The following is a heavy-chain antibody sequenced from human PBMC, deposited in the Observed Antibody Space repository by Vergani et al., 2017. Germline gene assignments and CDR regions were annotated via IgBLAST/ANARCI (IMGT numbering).Heavy chain of an antibody. Sequence: QVQLVQSGAEVKKPGSSVKVSCKASGGTFSSYTISWVRQAPGQGLEWMGRIIPILGIANYAQKFQGRVTITADKSTSTAYMELSSLRSEDTAVYYCARDRKAVGPGRKKRISFPPSVAXIVVVPAAIPYSSSWYPAGGMDVWGQGTTVTVSS. V-gene: IGHV1-69*08. CDR3: ARDRKAVGPGRKKRISFPPSVAXIVVVPAAIPYSSSWYPAGGMDV. J-gene: IGHJ6*02. D-gene: IGHD2-2*01. CDR2: IIPILGIA. CDR1: GGTFSSYT.